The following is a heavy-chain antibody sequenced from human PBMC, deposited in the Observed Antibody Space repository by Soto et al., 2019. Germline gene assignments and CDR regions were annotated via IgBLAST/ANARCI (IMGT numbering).Heavy chain of an antibody. CDR3: ARSQVSSSSLDTDYYYYYGMDV. D-gene: IGHD2-2*01. CDR2: IIPIFGTA. J-gene: IGHJ6*02. V-gene: IGHV1-69*01. CDR1: GGTFSSYA. Sequence: QVQLVQSGAEVKKPGSSVKVSCKAPGGTFSSYAISWVRQAPGQGLEWMGGIIPIFGTANYAQKFQGRVTITADESTSTGYMELSSLRSEDTAVYYCARSQVSSSSLDTDYYYYYGMDVWGQGTTVTVSS.